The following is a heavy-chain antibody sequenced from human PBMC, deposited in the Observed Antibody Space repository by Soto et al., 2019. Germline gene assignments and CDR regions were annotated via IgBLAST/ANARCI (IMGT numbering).Heavy chain of an antibody. D-gene: IGHD1-26*01. V-gene: IGHV4-59*08. CDR1: GGSISSYY. Sequence: SSETLSLTCTVSGGSISSYYWSWIRQPPGKGLEWIGYIYYSGTTTNYNPSLKSRVTLSVDTSKNQFSLKLSSVTAADTAVYYCARLGGSYAVPHSDYWRQGTLVTVSS. CDR3: ARLGGSYAVPHSDY. J-gene: IGHJ4*02. CDR2: IYYSGTTT.